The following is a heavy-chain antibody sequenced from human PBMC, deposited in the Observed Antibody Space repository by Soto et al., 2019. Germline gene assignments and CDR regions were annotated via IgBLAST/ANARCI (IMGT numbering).Heavy chain of an antibody. Sequence: QVQLQESGPGLVKPSETLSLTCTVSGGSISSYYWSWIRQPPGKGLEWIGYIYYSGSTNYNPSLSSRVTISVDTSKNQFSLKLSSVTAADTAVYYCARGGNDYGVLNWFDPWGQGTLVTVSS. CDR1: GGSISSYY. J-gene: IGHJ5*02. CDR3: ARGGNDYGVLNWFDP. D-gene: IGHD4-17*01. V-gene: IGHV4-59*01. CDR2: IYYSGST.